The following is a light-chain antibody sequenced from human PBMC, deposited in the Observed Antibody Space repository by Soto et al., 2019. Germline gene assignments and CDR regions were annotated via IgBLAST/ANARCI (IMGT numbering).Light chain of an antibody. CDR2: HAS. J-gene: IGKJ1*01. Sequence: EIVLTQSPVTLSLSPGERATLSCRASQSVSRYLAWYQQKPGQAPRLLIYHASNRATGIPARFSGSGSGTDFTLTISSLEPEDFAIYYCQHHSNWLWTFGQGTKVDIK. CDR3: QHHSNWLWT. CDR1: QSVSRY. V-gene: IGKV3-11*01.